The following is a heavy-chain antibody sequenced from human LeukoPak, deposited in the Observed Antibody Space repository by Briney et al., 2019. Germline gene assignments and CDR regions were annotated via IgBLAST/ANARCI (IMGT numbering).Heavy chain of an antibody. D-gene: IGHD2-2*01. CDR1: GGSFSGYY. CDR3: ARGGIVVPALDY. Sequence: PSETLSLTCAVYGGSFSGYYWSWIRQPPGKGLEWIEEINHSGSTNYNPSLKSRVTISVDTSKNQFSLKLSSVTAADTAVYYCARGGIVVPALDYWGQGTLVTVSS. V-gene: IGHV4-34*01. J-gene: IGHJ4*02. CDR2: INHSGST.